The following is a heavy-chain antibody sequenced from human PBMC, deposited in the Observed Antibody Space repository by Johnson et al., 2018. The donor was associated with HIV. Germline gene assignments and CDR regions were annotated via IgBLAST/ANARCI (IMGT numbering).Heavy chain of an antibody. D-gene: IGHD3-22*01. Sequence: VQLVESGGGVVQPGRSLRLSCAASGFTFSSYAMHWVRQAPGKGLEWVAVISYDGSITHYADSVKGRFTISRDNAKNTLFLEMNGLRVEDTAVYYCARDGRFDSSGYSPDAFDIWGQGTMVTVSS. J-gene: IGHJ3*02. CDR1: GFTFSSYA. V-gene: IGHV3-30*04. CDR3: ARDGRFDSSGYSPDAFDI. CDR2: ISYDGSIT.